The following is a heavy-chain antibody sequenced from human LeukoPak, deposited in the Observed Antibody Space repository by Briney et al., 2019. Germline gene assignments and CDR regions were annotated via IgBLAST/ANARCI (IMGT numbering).Heavy chain of an antibody. CDR2: INAGNGST. D-gene: IGHD3-10*01. V-gene: IGHV1-3*01. J-gene: IGHJ4*02. Sequence: ASVKVSCKASGYTFTSYAMHWVRQAPGQRLEWMGWINAGNGSTKYSQKFQGRVTITRDTSASTAYMELSSLRSEDTAVYYCARVGHMVRGVMNYWGQGTLVTVPS. CDR1: GYTFTSYA. CDR3: ARVGHMVRGVMNY.